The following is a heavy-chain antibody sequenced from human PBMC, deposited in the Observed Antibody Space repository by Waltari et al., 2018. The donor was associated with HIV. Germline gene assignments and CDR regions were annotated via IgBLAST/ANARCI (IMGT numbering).Heavy chain of an antibody. Sequence: QVQLVQSGAEVKKPGASVRLSCNASGYAFTTFYIHWLRQAPGQSPEWMGIVNPTSGTTSYTQRFQGRVTMARDTSTSTAYMELTGLKSEDTAFYYCARGGPLSGPATPFDRWGQGTLITVSS. CDR3: ARGGPLSGPATPFDR. CDR2: VNPTSGTT. J-gene: IGHJ5*02. V-gene: IGHV1-46*01. CDR1: GYAFTTFY.